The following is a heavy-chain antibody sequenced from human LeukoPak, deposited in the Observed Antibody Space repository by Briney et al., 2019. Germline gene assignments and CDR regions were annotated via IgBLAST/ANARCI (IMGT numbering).Heavy chain of an antibody. CDR1: GYTFTSYY. V-gene: IGHV1-46*01. J-gene: IGHJ6*02. D-gene: IGHD5-24*01. CDR2: INPSGGST. Sequence: ASVKVSCKASGYTFTSYYMQWVRQAPGQGLEWMGVINPSGGSTQYAQKFQGRVTMTRDTSTSTVYMELSSLRSEDTVVYYCAREMAAPYYYGMDVWGQGTTVTVSS. CDR3: AREMAAPYYYGMDV.